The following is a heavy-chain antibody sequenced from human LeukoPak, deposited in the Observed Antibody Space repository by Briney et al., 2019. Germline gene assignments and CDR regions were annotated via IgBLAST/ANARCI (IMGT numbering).Heavy chain of an antibody. J-gene: IGHJ4*02. CDR3: AGGHHRSRFFDY. Sequence: AAVNVSCKASGYTFTSYDINWLRQATAQGLEGMGWMNPNSGNTGYAQKFQGRVTITRNTSIRTAYIELSSLRSEYTSVYYCAGGHHRSRFFDYWGQGTLVTVSS. CDR2: MNPNSGNT. V-gene: IGHV1-8*03. CDR1: GYTFTSYD. D-gene: IGHD3-3*01.